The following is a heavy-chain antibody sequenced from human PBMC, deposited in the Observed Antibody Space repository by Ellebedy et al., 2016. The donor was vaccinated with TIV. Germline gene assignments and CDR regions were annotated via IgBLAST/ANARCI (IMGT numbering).Heavy chain of an antibody. CDR2: IDERSDWT. V-gene: IGHV3-23*01. CDR1: GFNVSDHG. D-gene: IGHD1-26*01. J-gene: IGHJ4*02. Sequence: GESLKISXAASGFNVSDHGMSWVRQAPGKGLEWVSGIDERSDWTDYLDSVKGRFTTSRDNSKNTLHLQMNSLRVEDTAVYFCTRDSGWEESDWGQGTLVIVSS. CDR3: TRDSGWEESD.